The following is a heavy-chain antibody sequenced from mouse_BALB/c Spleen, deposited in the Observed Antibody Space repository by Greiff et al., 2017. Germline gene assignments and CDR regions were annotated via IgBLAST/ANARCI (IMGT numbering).Heavy chain of an antibody. V-gene: IGHV5-17*02. D-gene: IGHD2-1*01. CDR2: ISSGSSTI. J-gene: IGHJ2*01. CDR1: GFTFSSFG. Sequence: EVQLVESGGGLVQPGGSRKLSCAASGFTFSSFGMHWVRQAPEKGLEWVAYISSGSSTIYYADTVKGRFTISRDNPKNTLFLQMTSLRSEDTAMYYCARWGGNYSFDYWGQGTTLTVSS. CDR3: ARWGGNYSFDY.